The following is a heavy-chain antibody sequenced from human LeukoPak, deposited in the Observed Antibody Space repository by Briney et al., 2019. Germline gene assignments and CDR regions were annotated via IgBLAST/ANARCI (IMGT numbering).Heavy chain of an antibody. J-gene: IGHJ4*02. CDR1: GYTFTGYY. CDR3: AREGEIGYDLSDY. D-gene: IGHD5-12*01. CDR2: INPSGGST. Sequence: ASVKVSCKASGYTFTGYYMNWVRQAPGQGLEWMGIINPSGGSTSYAQKFQGRVTVTRDTSTSTVYMELSSLRSEDTAMYYCAREGEIGYDLSDYWGQGTLVTVSS. V-gene: IGHV1-46*01.